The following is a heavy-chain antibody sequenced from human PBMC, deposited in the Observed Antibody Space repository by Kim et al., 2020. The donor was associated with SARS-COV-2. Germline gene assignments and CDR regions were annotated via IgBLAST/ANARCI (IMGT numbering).Heavy chain of an antibody. CDR1: GFTFSSYA. CDR2: ISGSGGST. Sequence: GGSLRLSCAASGFTFSSYAMSWVRQAPGKGLEWVSAISGSGGSTYYADSVKGRFPISRDNSKNTLYLQMNSLRAEDTAVYYCAKVRNPGDSSSWYRHRSPPYGMDVWGQGTTVTVSS. D-gene: IGHD6-13*01. CDR3: AKVRNPGDSSSWYRHRSPPYGMDV. V-gene: IGHV3-23*01. J-gene: IGHJ6*02.